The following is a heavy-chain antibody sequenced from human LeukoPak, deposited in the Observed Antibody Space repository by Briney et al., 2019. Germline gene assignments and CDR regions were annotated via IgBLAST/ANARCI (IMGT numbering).Heavy chain of an antibody. J-gene: IGHJ4*02. Sequence: PGGSLRLSCAASGFTVSSNYMSWVRQAPGKGLEWVSVIYSGGSTYYADSVKGRFTISRDNSKNTLYLQMNSLRAEDTAVYYCARATPPINYYDSSGYYLAGGYFDYWGQGTLVTVSS. V-gene: IGHV3-66*01. CDR2: IYSGGST. CDR1: GFTVSSNY. CDR3: ARATPPINYYDSSGYYLAGGYFDY. D-gene: IGHD3-22*01.